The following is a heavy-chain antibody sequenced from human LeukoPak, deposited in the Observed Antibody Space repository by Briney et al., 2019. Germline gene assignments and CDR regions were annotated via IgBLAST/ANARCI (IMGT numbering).Heavy chain of an antibody. CDR2: INSDGSST. D-gene: IGHD3-22*01. CDR1: GFTFSSYW. CDR3: ARGSDSSGYYGLTDY. V-gene: IGHV3-74*01. Sequence: GGSLRLSCAASGFTFSSYWMHWVRQAPGKGLVWVSRINSDGSSTSYADSVKGRFTISRDNAKNTLYLQMNSLRAEDTAVYYCARGSDSSGYYGLTDYWGQGTLVTVSS. J-gene: IGHJ4*02.